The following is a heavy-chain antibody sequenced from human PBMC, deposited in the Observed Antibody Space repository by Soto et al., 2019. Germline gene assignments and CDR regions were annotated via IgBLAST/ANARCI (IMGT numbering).Heavy chain of an antibody. J-gene: IGHJ4*02. CDR3: AKGGTDSSGGYGFDY. CDR2: ISWNSGSI. V-gene: IGHV3-9*01. D-gene: IGHD6-19*01. Sequence: EVQLVESGGGLVQPGRSLRLSCAASGFTFDDYAMHWVRQAPGKGLEWVSGISWNSGSIGYADSVKGRFTISRDNAKNSLYLQMNSLRAEDTALYYCAKGGTDSSGGYGFDYWGQGTLVTVSS. CDR1: GFTFDDYA.